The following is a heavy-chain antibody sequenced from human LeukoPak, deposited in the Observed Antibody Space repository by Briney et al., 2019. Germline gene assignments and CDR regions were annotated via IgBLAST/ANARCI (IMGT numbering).Heavy chain of an antibody. J-gene: IGHJ5*02. CDR2: ISSSSSYI. CDR1: GFTFSSYS. CDR3: ARTIQYYYDSSGSLGVSGNWFDP. D-gene: IGHD3-22*01. V-gene: IGHV3-21*01. Sequence: GGSLRLSCAASGFTFSSYSMNWVRQAPGKGLEWVSSISSSSSYIYYADSVKGRFTISRDNAKNSLYLQMNSLRAEDTAVYYCARTIQYYYDSSGSLGVSGNWFDPWGQGTLVTVSS.